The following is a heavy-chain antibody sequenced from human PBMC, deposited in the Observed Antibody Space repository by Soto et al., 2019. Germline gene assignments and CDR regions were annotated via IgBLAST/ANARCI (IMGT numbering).Heavy chain of an antibody. CDR2: ISYDDGDNK. J-gene: IGHJ4*02. CDR1: GFTFSSFT. D-gene: IGHD4-4*01. V-gene: IGHV3-30-3*01. Sequence: QVQLVESGGGVVPPGRSLRLSCAASGFTFSSFTMHWVRQALGKGLEWVAVISYDDGDNKYYADSVKGRFTISRDNSKNTLYLQMNSLRPEDTAVYYCARTTVVSGTPDFDYWGQGTLVTVSS. CDR3: ARTTVVSGTPDFDY.